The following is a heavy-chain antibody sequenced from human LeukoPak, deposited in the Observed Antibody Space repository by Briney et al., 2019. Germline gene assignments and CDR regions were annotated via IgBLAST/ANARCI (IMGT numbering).Heavy chain of an antibody. J-gene: IGHJ3*02. Sequence: PSETLSLTRTVSGGSVSSGSYYWSWIRQPPGKGLEWIGYIYYRGSTNYNPSLKSRVTISVDTSKNQFSLKLSSVTAADTAVYYCAREAPILGREAFDIWGQGTMVTVSS. V-gene: IGHV4-61*01. CDR3: AREAPILGREAFDI. D-gene: IGHD3-16*01. CDR1: GGSVSSGSYY. CDR2: IYYRGST.